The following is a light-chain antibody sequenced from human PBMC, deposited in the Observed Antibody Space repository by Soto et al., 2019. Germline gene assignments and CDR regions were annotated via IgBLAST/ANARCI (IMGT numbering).Light chain of an antibody. V-gene: IGKV3-20*01. CDR2: GAS. J-gene: IGKJ5*01. CDR3: QQYGSSPIT. CDR1: QSVVTN. Sequence: EIVMTQSPATLSVSPGERATLSCRASQSVVTNLAWYQQKPGQAPRLLIYGASSRATGIPDRFSGSGSGTDFTLTISRLEPEDFAVYYCQQYGSSPITFGQGTRLEIK.